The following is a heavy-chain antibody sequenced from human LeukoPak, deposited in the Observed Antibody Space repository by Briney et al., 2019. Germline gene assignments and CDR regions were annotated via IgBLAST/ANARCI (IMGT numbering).Heavy chain of an antibody. Sequence: GESLKISCKGSGYSFTNYWIDWVRQMPGKGLEWMGIIYPGDSDTRYSPSFQGQVTLSADKSISTAYLQWSSLKASDTAMYYCARQRGLWFGELFTVDAFDIWGQGTMVTVSS. J-gene: IGHJ3*02. V-gene: IGHV5-51*01. CDR2: IYPGDSDT. CDR3: ARQRGLWFGELFTVDAFDI. D-gene: IGHD3-10*01. CDR1: GYSFTNYW.